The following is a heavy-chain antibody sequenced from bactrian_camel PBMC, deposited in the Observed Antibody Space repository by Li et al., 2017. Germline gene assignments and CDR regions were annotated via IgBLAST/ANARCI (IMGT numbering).Heavy chain of an antibody. J-gene: IGHJ4*01. V-gene: IGHV3-2*01. CDR1: GLTFKTYY. D-gene: IGHD6*01. Sequence: QVQLVESGGGSVQAGGSLRLSCTASGLTFKTYYMTWVRQAPGKGLEWVSTIYSDARNTWYADSVKGRFTISKDDAKNTLYLQMNSLKPEDTDMYYCAADSIGLCRYGGSQMLRGAEYNFWGQGTQVTVS. CDR3: AADSIGLCRYGGSQMLRGAEYNF. CDR2: IYSDARNT.